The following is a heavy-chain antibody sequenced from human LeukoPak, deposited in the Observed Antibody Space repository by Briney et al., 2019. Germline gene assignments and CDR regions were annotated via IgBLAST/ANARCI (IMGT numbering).Heavy chain of an antibody. CDR2: IFTSGST. CDR1: SGSISNFH. D-gene: IGHD6-13*01. CDR3: ARVTGYVMEDYFDY. V-gene: IGHV4-4*07. J-gene: IGHJ4*02. Sequence: SETLSLTCSVSSGSISNFHWSWIRQPAGKGLEWIGRIFTSGSTNYNPSLKSRVTISVDTSKNQFSLRLSSVTAADTAVYYCARVTGYVMEDYFDYWGQGTLVTVSS.